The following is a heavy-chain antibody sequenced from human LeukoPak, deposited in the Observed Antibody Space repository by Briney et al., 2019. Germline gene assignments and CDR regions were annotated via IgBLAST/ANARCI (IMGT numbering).Heavy chain of an antibody. V-gene: IGHV1-46*01. CDR3: ARGEHSSGWYEGADFDY. D-gene: IGHD6-19*01. J-gene: IGHJ4*02. CDR1: GYTFTSYY. Sequence: EASVKVSCKASGYTFTSYYMHWVRQAPGQGLEWMGIINPSGGSTSYAQKFQGRVTMTRDTSTSTVYMELSSLRSEDTAAYYCARGEHSSGWYEGADFDYWGQGTLVTVSS. CDR2: INPSGGST.